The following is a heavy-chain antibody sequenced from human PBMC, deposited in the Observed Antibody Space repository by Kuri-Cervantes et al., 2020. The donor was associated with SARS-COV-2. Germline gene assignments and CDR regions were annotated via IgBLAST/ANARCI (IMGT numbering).Heavy chain of an antibody. CDR1: GFTFSSYW. CDR2: INSDGSST. Sequence: GESLKISCAASGFTFSSYWMHWVRQAPGKGLVWVSRINSDGSSTSYADSVKGRFTISRDNARNTLYLQMNSLRAEDTAVYYCAKATVTLYFDYWGQGTLVTVSS. D-gene: IGHD4-17*01. V-gene: IGHV3-74*01. CDR3: AKATVTLYFDY. J-gene: IGHJ4*02.